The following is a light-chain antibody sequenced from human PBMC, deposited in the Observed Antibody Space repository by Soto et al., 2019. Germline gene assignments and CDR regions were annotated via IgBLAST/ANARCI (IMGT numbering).Light chain of an antibody. CDR2: DVS. Sequence: QSALTQPASVSGSPGQSITISCTGTSSDVGGYNYVSWYQQHPGKAPKLMIYDVSNRPSGVYNRFSASKSGNTASPTISGLQAEDEADYYCSSYTSSSTLVFGTGTKVTVL. CDR1: SSDVGGYNY. J-gene: IGLJ1*01. CDR3: SSYTSSSTLV. V-gene: IGLV2-14*01.